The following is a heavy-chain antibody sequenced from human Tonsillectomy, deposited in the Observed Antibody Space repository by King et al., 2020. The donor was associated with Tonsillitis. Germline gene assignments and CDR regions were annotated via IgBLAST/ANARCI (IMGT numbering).Heavy chain of an antibody. J-gene: IGHJ4*02. Sequence: VQLVESGGGLVQPGGSLRLSCAASGFPFSSYWMCWVGQAPGRGRGWVANKKQDGREKYSVDSVKGRFTISRDNAKNSLYLQMNSLRAEDTAVYYCARPITIRGQGTLVTVSS. CDR1: GFPFSSYW. V-gene: IGHV3-7*01. D-gene: IGHD3-3*01. CDR3: ARPITI. CDR2: KKQDGREK.